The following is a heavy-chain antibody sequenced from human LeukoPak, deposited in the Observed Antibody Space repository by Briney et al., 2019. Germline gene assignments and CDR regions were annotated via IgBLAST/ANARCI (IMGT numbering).Heavy chain of an antibody. CDR2: ISSSSSYI. CDR1: GFTFSSYS. D-gene: IGHD3-10*01. J-gene: IGHJ4*02. V-gene: IGHV3-21*01. CDR3: TRDALFGSGRTHLDF. Sequence: PGGSLRLSCAASGFTFSSYSMNWVRLAPGKGLEWVSSISSSSSYIYYADSVKGQFTISRDNAKNSLSLQMNSLNVDDTGVYFCTRDALFGSGRTHLDFWSQGTLVSVSS.